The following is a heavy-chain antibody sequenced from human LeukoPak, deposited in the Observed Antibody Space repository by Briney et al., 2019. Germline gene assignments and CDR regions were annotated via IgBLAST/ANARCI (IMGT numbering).Heavy chain of an antibody. CDR2: FDPEDGET. CDR3: ATSKLAASSYYYYMDV. V-gene: IGHV1-24*01. Sequence: PGASVKVSCKASGYTFTGYYMHWVRQAPGKGLEWMGGFDPEDGETIYAQKFQGRVTMTEDTSTDTAYMELSSLRSEDTAVYYCATSKLAASSYYYYMDVWGKGTTVTISS. CDR1: GYTFTGYY. D-gene: IGHD6-25*01. J-gene: IGHJ6*03.